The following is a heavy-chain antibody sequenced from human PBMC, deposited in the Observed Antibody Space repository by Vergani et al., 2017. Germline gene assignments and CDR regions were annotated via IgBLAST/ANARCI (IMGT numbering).Heavy chain of an antibody. CDR1: GGTFSSYA. Sequence: VQSGDEVKKPGASVKVSCKASGGTFSSYAISWVRQAPGQGLEWMGGIIPIFGTANYAQKFQGRVTITADESTSTAYMELSSLRSEDTAVYYCARGRDGYNYYLGWFDPWGQGTLVTVSS. D-gene: IGHD5-24*01. CDR3: ARGRDGYNYYLGWFDP. V-gene: IGHV1-69*01. CDR2: IIPIFGTA. J-gene: IGHJ5*02.